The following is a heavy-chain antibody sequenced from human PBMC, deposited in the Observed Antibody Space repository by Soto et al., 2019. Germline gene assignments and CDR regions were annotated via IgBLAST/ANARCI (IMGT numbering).Heavy chain of an antibody. V-gene: IGHV3-15*01. CDR1: GFTFSNAW. CDR3: TTGVGDIVVVPAAAPLDY. Sequence: ESGGGLVKPGGSLRLSCAASGFTFSNAWMSWVRQAPGKGVEWVGRIKSKTDGGTTDYAAPVKGRFTISRDDSKNTLYLQMNSLKTEDTAVYYCTTGVGDIVVVPAAAPLDYWGQGTLVTVSS. D-gene: IGHD2-2*01. J-gene: IGHJ4*02. CDR2: IKSKTDGGTT.